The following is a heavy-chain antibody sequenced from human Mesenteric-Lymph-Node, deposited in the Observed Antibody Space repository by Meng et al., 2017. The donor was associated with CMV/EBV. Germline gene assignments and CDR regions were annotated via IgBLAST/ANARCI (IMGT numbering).Heavy chain of an antibody. Sequence: GESLKISCAASGFTFSRNNMHWVRQAPGKGLEWVAFILYDGSNGCYVESVKGRFTISRDNSKNALYLQMNNLRPEDTALYFCAKDSGVETYYLDYWGQGTLVTVSS. CDR3: AKDSGVETYYLDY. D-gene: IGHD3-3*01. J-gene: IGHJ4*02. CDR2: ILYDGSNG. CDR1: GFTFSRNN. V-gene: IGHV3-30*02.